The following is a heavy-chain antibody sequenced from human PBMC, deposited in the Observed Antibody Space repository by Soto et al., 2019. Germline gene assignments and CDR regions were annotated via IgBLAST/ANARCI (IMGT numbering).Heavy chain of an antibody. CDR2: IYYSGST. Sequence: QVQLQESGPGLVKPSQTLSLTCTVSGGSISSGGYYWSWIRQHPGKGLEWIGYIYYSGSTYYNPSRKSRVTISVDTSKNQFSLKLSSVTAADTAVYYCARAGLGGTVTTFFQHWGQGTLVTVSS. J-gene: IGHJ1*01. V-gene: IGHV4-31*03. CDR1: GGSISSGGYY. D-gene: IGHD4-17*01. CDR3: ARAGLGGTVTTFFQH.